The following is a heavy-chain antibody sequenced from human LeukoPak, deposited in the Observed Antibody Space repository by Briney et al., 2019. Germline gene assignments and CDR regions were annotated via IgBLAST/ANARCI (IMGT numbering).Heavy chain of an antibody. V-gene: IGHV3-23*01. CDR3: ANSFYCSGGSCYDDY. Sequence: PGGSLRLSCAASGFTFSSYAMSWVRQAPGQGLKWVSGISGSGGSTYYADSVKGRFAMSRDNSKNTLYLQMNSLRAEDTALDYCANSFYCSGGSCYDDYWGQGTLVTVSS. J-gene: IGHJ4*02. CDR2: ISGSGGST. CDR1: GFTFSSYA. D-gene: IGHD2-15*01.